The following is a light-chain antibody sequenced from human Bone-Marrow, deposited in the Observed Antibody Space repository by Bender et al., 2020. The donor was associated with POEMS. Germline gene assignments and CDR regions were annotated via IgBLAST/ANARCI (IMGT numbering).Light chain of an antibody. Sequence: QSVLTQPPSASGTPGQRVTISCSGGSIGRNPINWYQQLPGTAPRLVIYADDRRPSGFPDRFSGSKSGTSASLAISGLRSEDDADYYCADWDDSLSGHYVFGTGTKVTVL. V-gene: IGLV1-47*02. CDR1: SIGRNP. J-gene: IGLJ1*01. CDR2: ADD. CDR3: ADWDDSLSGHYV.